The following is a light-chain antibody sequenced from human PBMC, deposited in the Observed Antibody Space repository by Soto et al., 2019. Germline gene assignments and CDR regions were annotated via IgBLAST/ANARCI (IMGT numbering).Light chain of an antibody. CDR1: QDISNY. J-gene: IGKJ1*01. V-gene: IGKV1-17*01. Sequence: DIQMTQSPSSLSASVGDRVTITCQASQDISNYLNWYQQKPGKAPKLLIYGASNMQSGVPSRFSGSGSGTEFTLTISSLQPEDFVTYYCLQHNSYPRTVGQGTKVDIK. CDR2: GAS. CDR3: LQHNSYPRT.